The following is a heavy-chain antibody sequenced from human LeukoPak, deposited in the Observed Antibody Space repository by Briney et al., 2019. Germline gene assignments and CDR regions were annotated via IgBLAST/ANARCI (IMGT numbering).Heavy chain of an antibody. V-gene: IGHV5-51*01. CDR2: ICPGDSDT. J-gene: IGHJ4*02. Sequence: GESLKISCKGSGYGFSSYWIGWVRQVPGKGLEFMGIICPGDSDTRYSQSFQGQVTISADKSITTAYLQWSSLKASDTAMYYCARHTTVGGSLRFDYWGQGTLVSVSS. CDR1: GYGFSSYW. CDR3: ARHTTVGGSLRFDY. D-gene: IGHD4-23*01.